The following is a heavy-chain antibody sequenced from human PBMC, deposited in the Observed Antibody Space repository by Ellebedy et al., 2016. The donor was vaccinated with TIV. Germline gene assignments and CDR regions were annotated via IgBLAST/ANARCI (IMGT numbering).Heavy chain of an antibody. CDR2: IYYSGST. V-gene: IGHV4-59*01. CDR3: AREEPVAAAGSFDY. D-gene: IGHD6-13*01. J-gene: IGHJ4*02. Sequence: SETLSLXXTVSGGSISSYYWSWIRQPPGKGLEWIGYIYYSGSTNYNPSLKSRVTISVDTSKNQFSLKLSSVTAADTAVYYCAREEPVAAAGSFDYWGQGTLVTVSS. CDR1: GGSISSYY.